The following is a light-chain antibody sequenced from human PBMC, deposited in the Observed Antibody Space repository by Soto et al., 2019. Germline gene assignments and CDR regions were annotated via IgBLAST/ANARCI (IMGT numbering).Light chain of an antibody. CDR2: GNS. Sequence: QSVLTQPPSVSGAPGQRVTISCTGSSSNIGAGYDVHWYQQRPGTAPKVLIYGNSNRPSGVPDRFSGSKSGTSASLALTGLQAEDEADYYCQSYDSSLSVIYVFGTGTKLTVL. CDR3: QSYDSSLSVIYV. CDR1: SSNIGAGYD. V-gene: IGLV1-40*01. J-gene: IGLJ1*01.